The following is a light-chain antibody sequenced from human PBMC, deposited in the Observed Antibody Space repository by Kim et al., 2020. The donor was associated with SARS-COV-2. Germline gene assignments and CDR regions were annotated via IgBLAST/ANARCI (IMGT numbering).Light chain of an antibody. CDR1: QSVSST. J-gene: IGKJ2*01. Sequence: SVSPGERATLSCRASQSVSSTLAWYQQKPGQAPGLLIYGASTRATGIPARFSGSGSGTEFTLTISSLQSEDFAVYYCQQYNNWPYTFGQGTKLEI. V-gene: IGKV3-15*01. CDR2: GAS. CDR3: QQYNNWPYT.